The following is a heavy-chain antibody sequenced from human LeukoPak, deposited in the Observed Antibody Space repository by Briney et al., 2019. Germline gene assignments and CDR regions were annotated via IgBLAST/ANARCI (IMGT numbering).Heavy chain of an antibody. CDR1: GFTFSSYA. Sequence: PGGSLRLSRAASGFTFSSYAMHWVRQAPGKGLEWVAVISYDGSNKYYADSVKGRFTISRDNSKNTLYLQMNSLRAEDTAVYYCARGGTNYYDSSGLDYWGQGTLVTVSS. CDR2: ISYDGSNK. CDR3: ARGGTNYYDSSGLDY. D-gene: IGHD3-22*01. V-gene: IGHV3-30-3*01. J-gene: IGHJ4*02.